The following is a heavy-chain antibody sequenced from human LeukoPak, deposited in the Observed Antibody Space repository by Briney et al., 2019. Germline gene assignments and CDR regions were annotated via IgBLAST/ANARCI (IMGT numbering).Heavy chain of an antibody. CDR2: MNPNSGNT. Sequence: GASVKVSCKASGYTFSTYDISWVRQATGQGLEWMGWMNPNSGNTGYAQKFQGRVTMTRNTSISTAYMELSSLRSEDTAVYYCARGGSWVYDAFDIWGQGTMVTVSS. CDR3: ARGGSWVYDAFDI. CDR1: GYTFSTYD. D-gene: IGHD6-13*01. J-gene: IGHJ3*02. V-gene: IGHV1-8*02.